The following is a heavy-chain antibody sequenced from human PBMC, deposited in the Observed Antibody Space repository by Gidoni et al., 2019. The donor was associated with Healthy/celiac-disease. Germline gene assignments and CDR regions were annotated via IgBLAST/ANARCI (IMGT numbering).Heavy chain of an antibody. D-gene: IGHD3-16*01. V-gene: IGHV4-4*02. CDR3: AREASFLGIY. Sequence: VQLQGSGPGPGETSGATCPTPPVSCGSISSSNWWSWVRQPPGKGLEWIGEIYHSGSTNYNPSLKSRVTISVDKSKNQFSLKLSSVTAADTAVYYCAREASFLGIYWGQGTLVTVSS. J-gene: IGHJ4*02. CDR1: CGSISSSNW. CDR2: IYHSGST.